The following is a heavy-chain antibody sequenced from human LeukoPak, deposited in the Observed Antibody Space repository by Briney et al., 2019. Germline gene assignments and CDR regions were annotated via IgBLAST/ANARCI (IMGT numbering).Heavy chain of an antibody. V-gene: IGHV3-21*01. Sequence: GGSLSLSCVASGFTLKIYTMNWVRQVAGEGLGWVSSINSDGGNVKYAESVRGRFTISRDNAKNSLYLQMNSLRAEDTAVYYCARDVDWNVDYWGQGTLVTVSS. D-gene: IGHD1-1*01. CDR2: INSDGGNV. J-gene: IGHJ4*02. CDR1: GFTLKIYT. CDR3: ARDVDWNVDY.